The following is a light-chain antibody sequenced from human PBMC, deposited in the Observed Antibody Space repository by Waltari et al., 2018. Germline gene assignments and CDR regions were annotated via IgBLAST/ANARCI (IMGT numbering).Light chain of an antibody. CDR3: QQYSSYWT. CDR1: QSISSW. CDR2: KAS. J-gene: IGKJ1*01. V-gene: IGKV1-5*03. Sequence: DIQMTQSPSTLSASVGDRVTITCRASQSISSWLAWYQQNPGKAPKLLIYKASSLESGVQSRFSGSGSGTEFTLTISSLQPDDFATYYCQQYSSYWTFGQGTKVESK.